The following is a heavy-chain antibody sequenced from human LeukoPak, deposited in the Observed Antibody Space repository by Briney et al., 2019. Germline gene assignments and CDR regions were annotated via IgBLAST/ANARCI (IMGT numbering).Heavy chain of an antibody. CDR2: ISWNSGSI. Sequence: GRSLRLSCAASGFTFDGYAMHWVRQAPGKGLEWVSGISWNSGSIGYADSVKGRFTISRDNAKNSLYLQMNSLRAEDTALYYCAKDIRDTSYYFDTWGQGTLVTVSS. J-gene: IGHJ4*02. D-gene: IGHD5-18*01. CDR3: AKDIRDTSYYFDT. V-gene: IGHV3-9*01. CDR1: GFTFDGYA.